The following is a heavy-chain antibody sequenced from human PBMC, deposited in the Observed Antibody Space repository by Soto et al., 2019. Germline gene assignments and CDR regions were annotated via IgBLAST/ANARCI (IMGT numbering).Heavy chain of an antibody. CDR1: GFTFSSYS. D-gene: IGHD6-19*01. J-gene: IGHJ6*02. Sequence: GGSLRLSCAASGFTFSSYSMNWVRQAPGKGLEWVANINQDGSEKYYVDSVKGRFTISRDNAKNSLYLQVIGLRAEDTAVYYCAKSGGSGWSFYYYAMDVWGQGTTVTVSS. V-gene: IGHV3-7*01. CDR3: AKSGGSGWSFYYYAMDV. CDR2: INQDGSEK.